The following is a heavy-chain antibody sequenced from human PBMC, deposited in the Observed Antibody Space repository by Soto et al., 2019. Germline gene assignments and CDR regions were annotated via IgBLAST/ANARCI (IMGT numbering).Heavy chain of an antibody. CDR3: AKEKWASVAPYYYMDV. Sequence: GGSLRLCCAASGFTFSSYGMHWVRQAPGKGLEWVAVISYDGSNKYYADSVKGRFTISRDNSKDTLYLQMNSLRAEDTAVYYCAKEKWASVAPYYYMDVWGKGTTVTVSS. V-gene: IGHV3-30*18. CDR1: GFTFSSYG. D-gene: IGHD1-26*01. J-gene: IGHJ6*03. CDR2: ISYDGSNK.